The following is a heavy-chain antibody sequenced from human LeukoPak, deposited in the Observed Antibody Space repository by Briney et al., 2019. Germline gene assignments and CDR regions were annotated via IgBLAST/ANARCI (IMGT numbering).Heavy chain of an antibody. CDR2: IYYSGST. V-gene: IGHV4-39*07. J-gene: IGHJ4*02. Sequence: SGTLSLTCTVSGGSISSSSYYWGWIRQPPGKGLEWIGSIYYSGSTYYNPSLKSRVTISVDTSKNQFSLSLSSVTAADTAVYYCARDSGDHGDYWGQGTLVTVSS. CDR1: GGSISSSSYY. D-gene: IGHD2-21*01. CDR3: ARDSGDHGDY.